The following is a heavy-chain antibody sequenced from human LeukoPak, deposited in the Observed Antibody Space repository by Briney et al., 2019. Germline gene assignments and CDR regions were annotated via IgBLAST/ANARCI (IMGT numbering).Heavy chain of an antibody. D-gene: IGHD3-3*01. CDR1: GYSISSGYY. CDR3: ASQSVTIFGVGDNWFDP. V-gene: IGHV4-38-2*01. CDR2: IYHSGST. Sequence: PSETLSLTCAVSGYSISSGYYWGWIRQPPGKGLEWIGSIYHSGSTYYNPSLKSRVTISVDTSKNQFSLKVSSVTAADTAVYYCASQSVTIFGVGDNWFDPWGQGTLVTVSS. J-gene: IGHJ5*02.